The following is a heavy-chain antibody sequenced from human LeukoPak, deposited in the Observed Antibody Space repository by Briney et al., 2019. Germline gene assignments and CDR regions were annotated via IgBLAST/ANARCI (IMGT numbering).Heavy chain of an antibody. CDR1: AFTFSNYW. V-gene: IGHV3-74*01. J-gene: IGHJ4*02. CDR2: INSDGSSR. CDR3: ASASSHRIAAGGDY. D-gene: IGHD6-13*01. Sequence: GGSLRLYCATSAFTFSNYWMHWVRQTPGKGLLSVSRINSDGSSRNYADSVKGRFTISRDNAKNTLYLQMNSLRAEDTAVYYCASASSHRIAAGGDYWGQGTLVTVSS.